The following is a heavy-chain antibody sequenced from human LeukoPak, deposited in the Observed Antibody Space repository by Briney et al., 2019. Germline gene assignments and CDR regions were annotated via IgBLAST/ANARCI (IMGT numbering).Heavy chain of an antibody. CDR3: ARGVVAAAAYDAFDI. Sequence: GGSLRLSCAASGFTFSDYYMSWLRQAPGKGLEWVSYISSSGSTIYYADSVKGRFTISRDNAKNSLFLQMNSLRAEDTAVYYCARGVVAAAAYDAFDIWGQGTMVTVSS. CDR2: ISSSGSTI. V-gene: IGHV3-11*04. D-gene: IGHD6-13*01. J-gene: IGHJ3*02. CDR1: GFTFSDYY.